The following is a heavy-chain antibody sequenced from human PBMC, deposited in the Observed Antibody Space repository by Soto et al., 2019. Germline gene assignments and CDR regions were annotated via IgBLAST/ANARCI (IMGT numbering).Heavy chain of an antibody. CDR2: IIPIFGTA. D-gene: IGHD5-18*01. Sequence: QVQLVQSGAEVKKPGSSVKVSCKASGGTFSSYAISWVRQAPGQGLEWMGGIIPIFGTANYAQKFQGRVTITADESTSTAYMELSSLRSEDTAVYYCARENIAMVTYGMDVWGQGTTVTVSS. V-gene: IGHV1-69*01. CDR1: GGTFSSYA. CDR3: ARENIAMVTYGMDV. J-gene: IGHJ6*02.